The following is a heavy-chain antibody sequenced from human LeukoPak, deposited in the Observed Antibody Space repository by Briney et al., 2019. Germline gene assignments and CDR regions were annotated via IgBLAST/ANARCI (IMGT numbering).Heavy chain of an antibody. V-gene: IGHV3-73*01. J-gene: IGHJ4*02. Sequence: RPGGSLRLSCAASGFTFSGSALHWVRQASGKGLEWVGCIRSTANGYATAYAASVKGRFTISIDDSKNTLYLQMNSLRAEDTAVYYCARRAGAYSHPYDYWGQGTLVTVSS. CDR3: ARRAGAYSHPYDY. CDR2: IRSTANGYAT. D-gene: IGHD4/OR15-4a*01. CDR1: GFTFSGSA.